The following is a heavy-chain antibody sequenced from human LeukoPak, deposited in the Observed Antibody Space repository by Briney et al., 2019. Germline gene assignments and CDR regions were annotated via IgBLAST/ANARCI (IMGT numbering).Heavy chain of an antibody. D-gene: IGHD2-2*01. CDR3: ARVPTAAPYMHLYDY. CDR1: GYTFTSYG. CDR2: ISAYNGNT. Sequence: ASVKVSCKASGYTFTSYGISWVRQAPGRGLESMGWISAYNGNTNYAQKLQGRVTMTTDTSTSTAYMELRSLRSDDTAVYYCARVPTAAPYMHLYDYWGQGTLVTVSS. V-gene: IGHV1-18*01. J-gene: IGHJ4*02.